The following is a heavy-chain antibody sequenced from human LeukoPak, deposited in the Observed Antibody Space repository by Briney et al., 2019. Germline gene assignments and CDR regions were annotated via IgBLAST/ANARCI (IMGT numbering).Heavy chain of an antibody. D-gene: IGHD1-26*01. Sequence: VGSLRLSCAASGFTFSTYCMDWVRHAPAKGLVWVSHISSDASTTTYTPSAKGRFTISRANAKTTLFLHMSSLTPHATPIYHFVRDRGSFSKWGQGTLVTVS. V-gene: IGHV3-74*03. J-gene: IGHJ4*02. CDR1: GFTFSTYC. CDR3: VRDRGSFSK. CDR2: ISSDASTT.